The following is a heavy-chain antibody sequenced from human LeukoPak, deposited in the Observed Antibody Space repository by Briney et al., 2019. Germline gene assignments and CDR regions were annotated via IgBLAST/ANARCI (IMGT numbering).Heavy chain of an antibody. CDR1: GGSFSGYY. CDR3: ARGRLHYDFWSGYYTPNWFDP. V-gene: IGHV4-34*01. D-gene: IGHD3-3*01. Sequence: SETLSLTCAVYGGSFSGYYCSWICQPPGKGLEWIGEINHSGSTNYNPSLKSRVTISVDTSKNQFSLKLSSVTAADTAVYYCARGRLHYDFWSGYYTPNWFDPWGQGTLVTVSS. J-gene: IGHJ5*02. CDR2: INHSGST.